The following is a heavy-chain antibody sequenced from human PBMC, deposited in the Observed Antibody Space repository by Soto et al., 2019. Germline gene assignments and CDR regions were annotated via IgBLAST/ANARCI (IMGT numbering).Heavy chain of an antibody. Sequence: GSLRLSCAASGFIFINAWVSWVRQAPGKGLEWVGRIKSASAGGTTDYAAPVKGRFTVSRDDSKNTVYLQMNSLKIEDTAVYYCLVSWLVPWGQGTLVTVSS. D-gene: IGHD3-9*01. V-gene: IGHV3-15*01. J-gene: IGHJ5*02. CDR2: IKSASAGGTT. CDR1: GFIFINAW. CDR3: LVSWLVP.